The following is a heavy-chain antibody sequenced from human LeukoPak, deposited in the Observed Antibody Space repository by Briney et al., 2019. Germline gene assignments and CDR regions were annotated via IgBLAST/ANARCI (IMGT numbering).Heavy chain of an antibody. CDR2: IKQDGSEK. V-gene: IGHV3-7*01. Sequence: AGSLRLSCVASGCTFSSYWMSWVRQAPGKGLEWVANIKQDGSEKYYVDSVKGRFTISRDNAKNSLYLQMNSLRAEDTAVYYCAREDHYYYYYMDVWGKGTTVTVSS. CDR3: AREDHYYYYYMDV. J-gene: IGHJ6*03. CDR1: GCTFSSYW.